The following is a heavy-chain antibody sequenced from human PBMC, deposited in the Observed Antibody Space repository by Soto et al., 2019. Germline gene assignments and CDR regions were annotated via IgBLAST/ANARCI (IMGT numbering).Heavy chain of an antibody. CDR2: INPGNGNT. J-gene: IGHJ6*03. V-gene: IGHV1-3*01. Sequence: GASVKVSCKASGYTFTNYAMHWVRQAPGQRLEWMGWINPGNGNTKYSQKFQGRVTITRDTSASTAYMELSSLRSEDTAVYYCARSMTVDTAWDHYYYMDVWGKGTTVTVSS. D-gene: IGHD5-18*01. CDR3: ARSMTVDTAWDHYYYMDV. CDR1: GYTFTNYA.